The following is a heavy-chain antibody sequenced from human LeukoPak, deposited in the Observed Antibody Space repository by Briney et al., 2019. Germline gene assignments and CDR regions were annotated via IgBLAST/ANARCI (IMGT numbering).Heavy chain of an antibody. V-gene: IGHV1-46*01. J-gene: IGHJ5*02. CDR1: GYTFTSYY. D-gene: IGHD4-23*01. Sequence: ASVKVSCKASGYTFTSYYMHWVRQAPGQGLEWMGIINPSGGSTSYAQKFQGRVTMTRDMSTSTDYMELSSLRSEDTAVYYCARDNSVEDTAWWSDPWGQGTLVTVSS. CDR2: INPSGGST. CDR3: ARDNSVEDTAWWSDP.